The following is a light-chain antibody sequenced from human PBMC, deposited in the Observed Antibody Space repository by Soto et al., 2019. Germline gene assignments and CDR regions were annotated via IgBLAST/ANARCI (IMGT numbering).Light chain of an antibody. CDR3: QQYYSIPYT. J-gene: IGKJ2*01. CDR2: WAS. V-gene: IGKV4-1*01. Sequence: DIVMTQSPDSLPVSLGERVSINCRSSRSVLYSSNNNNYLAWYQQKPGQPPKLLISWASTRESGVPDRFSGSGSGTDFILTISSLQAEDVAVYYCQQYYSIPYTFCQGTKLEIK. CDR1: RSVLYSSNNNNY.